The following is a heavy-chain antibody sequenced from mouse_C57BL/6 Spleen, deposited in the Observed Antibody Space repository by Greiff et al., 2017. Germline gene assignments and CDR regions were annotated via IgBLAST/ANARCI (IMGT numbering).Heavy chain of an antibody. CDR3: ARPHSSGLYYFDY. D-gene: IGHD3-2*02. CDR2: ISSGSSTI. CDR1: GFTFSDYG. Sequence: EVHLVESGGGLVKPGGSLKLSCAASGFTFSDYGMHWVRQAPEKGLEWVAYISSGSSTIYYADTVKGRFTISRDNAKNTLFLQMTSLRSEDTAMYYCARPHSSGLYYFDYWGQGTTLTVSS. J-gene: IGHJ2*01. V-gene: IGHV5-17*01.